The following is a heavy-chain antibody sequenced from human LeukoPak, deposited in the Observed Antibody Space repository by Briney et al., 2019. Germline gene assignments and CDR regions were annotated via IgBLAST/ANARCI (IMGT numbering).Heavy chain of an antibody. CDR1: GFTFSDYW. Sequence: GRSLRLSCAASGFTFSDYWMHWVRQAPGKGLVWVSRINSDGTSISYADSVKDRFTISRDNAKNTLYLQMNSLRAEDSAVYYCARDRWNFDYWGQGTLVTVSS. V-gene: IGHV3-74*01. J-gene: IGHJ4*02. D-gene: IGHD4-23*01. CDR3: ARDRWNFDY. CDR2: INSDGTSI.